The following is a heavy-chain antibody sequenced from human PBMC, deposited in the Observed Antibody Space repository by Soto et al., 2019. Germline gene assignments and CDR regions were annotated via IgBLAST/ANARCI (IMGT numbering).Heavy chain of an antibody. J-gene: IGHJ6*02. Sequence: RASVKVSCKASGGTFSSYAISWVRQAPGQGLEGMGGIIPIFGTANYAQKFQGRVTITADESTSTAYMELSSLRSEDTAVYYCARVGDGITMVRGVIFSLYYYYYGMDVWGQGTTLTVSS. CDR2: IIPIFGTA. CDR1: GGTFSSYA. V-gene: IGHV1-69*13. CDR3: ARVGDGITMVRGVIFSLYYYYYGMDV. D-gene: IGHD3-10*01.